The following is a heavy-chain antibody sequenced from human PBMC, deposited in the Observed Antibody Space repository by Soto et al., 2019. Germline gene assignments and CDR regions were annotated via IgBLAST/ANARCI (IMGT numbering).Heavy chain of an antibody. V-gene: IGHV4-4*02. Sequence: SETLSLTCGVSGDTFSGGNWWSWVRQPPGKGLEWIGEIYYSGSTNLNPSLKSRVTISIDKSKNQFSLNLTSVTAADTATYYCIQSRCGGDCLQSYASYYYSGMDVWGQGTTVTVSS. D-gene: IGHD2-21*02. CDR3: IQSRCGGDCLQSYASYYYSGMDV. CDR2: IYYSGST. J-gene: IGHJ6*02. CDR1: GDTFSGGNW.